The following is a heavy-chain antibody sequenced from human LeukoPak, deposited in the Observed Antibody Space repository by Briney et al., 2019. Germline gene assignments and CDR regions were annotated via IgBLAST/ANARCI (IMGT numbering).Heavy chain of an antibody. Sequence: SETLSLTCTVSGGSISSYYWSWIRQPPGKGLEWTGYIYYSGSTNYNPSLKSRVTISVDTSKNQFSLKLSSVTAADTAVYYCARGRRDIVVVPAAMLWQQLGTDDWFDPWGQGTLVTVSS. J-gene: IGHJ5*02. V-gene: IGHV4-59*01. CDR2: IYYSGST. CDR1: GGSISSYY. D-gene: IGHD2-2*01. CDR3: ARGRRDIVVVPAAMLWQQLGTDDWFDP.